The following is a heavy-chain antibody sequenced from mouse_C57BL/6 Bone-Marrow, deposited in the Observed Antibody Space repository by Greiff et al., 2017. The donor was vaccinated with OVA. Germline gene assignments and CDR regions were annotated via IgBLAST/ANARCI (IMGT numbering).Heavy chain of an antibody. CDR2: INPNYGTT. CDR3: ARTMDCSSYYYAMDY. Sequence: VQLQQSGPELVKPGASVKISCKASGYSFTDYNMNWVKQSNGKSLEWIGVINPNYGTTSYNQKFKGKATLTVDQSSSTAYMQLNSLTSEDSAVYYCARTMDCSSYYYAMDYWGQGTSVTVSA. J-gene: IGHJ4*01. V-gene: IGHV1-39*01. CDR1: GYSFTDYN. D-gene: IGHD1-1*01.